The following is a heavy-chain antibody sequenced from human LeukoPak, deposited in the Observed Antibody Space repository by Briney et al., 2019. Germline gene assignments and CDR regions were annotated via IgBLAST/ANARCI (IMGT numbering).Heavy chain of an antibody. D-gene: IGHD3-3*01. CDR1: GGSISSYY. Sequence: SETLSLTCTVSGGSISSYYWSWIRQPPGKGLEWIGYIYYSGSTNYNPSLKSRVTISVDTSKNQFSLKLSSVTAADTAVYYCARGKDFWSAEGGYFDYWGQGTLVTVSS. CDR2: IYYSGST. V-gene: IGHV4-59*08. CDR3: ARGKDFWSAEGGYFDY. J-gene: IGHJ4*02.